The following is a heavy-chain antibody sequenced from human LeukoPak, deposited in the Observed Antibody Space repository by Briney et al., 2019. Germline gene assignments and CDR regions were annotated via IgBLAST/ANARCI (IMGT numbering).Heavy chain of an antibody. CDR2: IYSGGST. Sequence: GGSLRLSCAASGFTVSSNYMSWVRQAPGKGLEWVSVIYSGGSTYYADSVKGRFTISRDNSKNTLYLQMNSLRAEDTAVYYCARDSVGAGYFDYWGQGTLDTVSS. CDR3: ARDSVGAGYFDY. J-gene: IGHJ4*02. D-gene: IGHD1-26*01. V-gene: IGHV3-53*01. CDR1: GFTVSSNY.